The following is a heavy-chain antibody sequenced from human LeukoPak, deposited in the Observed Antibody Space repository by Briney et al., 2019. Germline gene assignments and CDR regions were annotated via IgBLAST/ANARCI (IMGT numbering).Heavy chain of an antibody. J-gene: IGHJ4*02. D-gene: IGHD3-22*01. CDR3: AKDLSFDSSGYLDY. Sequence: ASVTVSCKASGYTFTSYDINWVRQAPGQGLEWMGWMNPNSGNTGYAQKFQGRVTMTRNTSISTVYMELSSLRSEDTAVYYCAKDLSFDSSGYLDYWGQGTLVTVSS. V-gene: IGHV1-8*01. CDR1: GYTFTSYD. CDR2: MNPNSGNT.